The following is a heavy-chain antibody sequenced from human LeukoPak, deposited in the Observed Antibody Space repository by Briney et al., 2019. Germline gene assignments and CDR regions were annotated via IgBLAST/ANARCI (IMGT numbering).Heavy chain of an antibody. CDR1: GFAFDEHG. V-gene: IGHV3-21*01. CDR2: ISPSSTYI. J-gene: IGHJ4*02. Sequence: GGSLRLSCTASGFAFDEHGMSWVRQVPGKGLEWVSSISPSSTYIDYADSLKGRFTISRDDAQESLYLQMNSLRAEDTAVYYCARAGTIVVPDYWGQGTLVTVSS. CDR3: ARAGTIVVPDY. D-gene: IGHD2-15*01.